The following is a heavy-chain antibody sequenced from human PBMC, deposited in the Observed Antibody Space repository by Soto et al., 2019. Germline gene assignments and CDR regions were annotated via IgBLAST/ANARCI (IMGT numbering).Heavy chain of an antibody. CDR2: IYWNDDK. D-gene: IGHD3-10*01. Sequence: QITLKESGPTLVNPTQTLTLTCTFSGFSLSTTGVGVGWIRQPPGKALEWLALIYWNDDKRYSPSLKSRLTITKDTSKNQVVLTLTDMDPVDTATYYCVPRRIIMTFGYWGQGALVTVSS. V-gene: IGHV2-5*01. CDR3: VPRRIIMTFGY. J-gene: IGHJ4*02. CDR1: GFSLSTTGVG.